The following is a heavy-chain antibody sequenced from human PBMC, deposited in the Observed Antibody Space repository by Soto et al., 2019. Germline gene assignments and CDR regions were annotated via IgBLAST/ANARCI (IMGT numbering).Heavy chain of an antibody. V-gene: IGHV3-7*03. CDR3: ARDRGYSTFDY. J-gene: IGHJ4*01. D-gene: IGHD2-15*01. Sequence: PVGSLRLSCTASGFTFSSYWMSWVRQAPGKGLEWVANINQDVSEKNYVDSVKGRFTISRDNPKNSLYLQKNSLRAGDTALYYCARDRGYSTFDYWGHGTLVTVSS. CDR1: GFTFSSYW. CDR2: INQDVSEK.